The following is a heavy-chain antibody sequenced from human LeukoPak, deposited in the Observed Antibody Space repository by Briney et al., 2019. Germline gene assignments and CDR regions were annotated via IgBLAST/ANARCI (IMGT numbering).Heavy chain of an antibody. CDR2: IIPIFGTA. CDR3: ARGSDVLLWFGDLFFDP. J-gene: IGHJ5*02. D-gene: IGHD3-10*01. V-gene: IGHV1-69*06. CDR1: GGTFSSYA. Sequence: ASVKVSCKASGGTFSSYAISWVRQAPGQGIEWMGGIIPIFGTANYAQKFQGRVTITADKSTSTAYMELSSLRSEDTAVYYCARGSDVLLWFGDLFFDPWGQGTLVTVSS.